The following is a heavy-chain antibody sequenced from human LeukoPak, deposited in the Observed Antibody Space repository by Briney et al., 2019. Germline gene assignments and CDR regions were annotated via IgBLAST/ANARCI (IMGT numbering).Heavy chain of an antibody. D-gene: IGHD1-26*01. Sequence: PSETLSLTCTVSGGSISEYYWYWIRQPPGKGLEWIGYIYYTGSTKYHPSLKSRLTISVDTSKNQCPLCLTSVTAADTAVYYCARGGNFYRGHYFDYWGQGALVTVSS. J-gene: IGHJ4*02. V-gene: IGHV4-59*01. CDR2: IYYTGST. CDR1: GGSISEYY. CDR3: ARGGNFYRGHYFDY.